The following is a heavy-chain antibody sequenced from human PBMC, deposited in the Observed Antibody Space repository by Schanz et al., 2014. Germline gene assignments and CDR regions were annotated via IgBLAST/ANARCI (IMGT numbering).Heavy chain of an antibody. J-gene: IGHJ4*02. D-gene: IGHD3-22*01. CDR3: AKSYDTSGYSGFDY. V-gene: IGHV3-30*18. Sequence: VQLAESGGGLVQPGGSLRLSCEASGFTLTSYALTWVRQAPGKGLEWVAVISYHGSERYYADSVKGRFTISRDNSKNTLYLQMNSLRTEDTAVYFCAKSYDTSGYSGFDYWGQGTLVTVSS. CDR2: ISYHGSER. CDR1: GFTLTSYA.